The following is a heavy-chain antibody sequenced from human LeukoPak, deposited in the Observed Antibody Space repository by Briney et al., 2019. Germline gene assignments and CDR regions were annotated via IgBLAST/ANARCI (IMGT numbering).Heavy chain of an antibody. Sequence: GGSLRLSCAASGFTFSSYSMNWVCQAPGKGLEWVSFMSSSSSSIYYADSVKGRFTISRDNAKNSLYLQMNSLRAEDTAVYYCARGGELERRSLHYLDYWGQGTLVTVSS. CDR2: MSSSSSSI. CDR1: GFTFSSYS. V-gene: IGHV3-21*06. CDR3: ARGGELERRSLHYLDY. D-gene: IGHD1-1*01. J-gene: IGHJ4*02.